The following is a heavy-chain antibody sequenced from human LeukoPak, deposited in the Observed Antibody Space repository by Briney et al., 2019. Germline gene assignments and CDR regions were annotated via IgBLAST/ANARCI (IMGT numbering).Heavy chain of an antibody. D-gene: IGHD3-22*01. CDR3: ARQHSHITYYYDSSGPTGNNHFDY. J-gene: IGHJ4*02. CDR1: GGSISSSSYY. Sequence: PSETLSLTCTVSGGSISSSSYYWGCIRQPPGKGLEWIGSIYYSGSTYYNPSLKSRVTISVDTSKNQFSLKLSSVTAADTAVYYCARQHSHITYYYDSSGPTGNNHFDYWGQGTLVTVSS. CDR2: IYYSGST. V-gene: IGHV4-39*01.